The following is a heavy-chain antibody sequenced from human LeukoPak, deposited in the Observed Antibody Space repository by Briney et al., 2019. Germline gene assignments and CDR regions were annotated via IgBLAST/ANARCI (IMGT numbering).Heavy chain of an antibody. J-gene: IGHJ3*02. D-gene: IGHD3-16*01. V-gene: IGHV3-21*01. CDR1: EFSVGSNY. CDR3: ARADTFSDAFDI. Sequence: PGGSLRLSCAASEFSVGSNYMTWVRQAPGKGLEWVSSISSSSSYIYYADSVKGRFTISRDNAKNSLYLQMNSLRAEDTAVYYCARADTFSDAFDIWGQGTMVTVSS. CDR2: ISSSSSYI.